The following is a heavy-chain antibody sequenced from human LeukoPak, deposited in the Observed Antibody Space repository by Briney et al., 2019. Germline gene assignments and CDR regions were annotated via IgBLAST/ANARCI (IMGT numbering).Heavy chain of an antibody. J-gene: IGHJ4*02. Sequence: GGSLRLSCAASGFTFSSYGMHWVRQAPGKGLEWLASIRYDESNKYYADSLKGRFTISRDNSRDTLYLQMNSLRAEDTAVYYCAKAEALGIAVAGTQGSFFDFWGQGTLVTVSS. CDR1: GFTFSSYG. D-gene: IGHD6-19*01. CDR3: AKAEALGIAVAGTQGSFFDF. CDR2: IRYDESNK. V-gene: IGHV3-30*02.